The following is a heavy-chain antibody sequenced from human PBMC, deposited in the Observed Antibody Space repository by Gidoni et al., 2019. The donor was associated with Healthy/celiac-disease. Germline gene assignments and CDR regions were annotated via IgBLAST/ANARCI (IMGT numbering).Heavy chain of an antibody. Sequence: QVQLQESGPGLVKPSETLSLTCTVSGGSISSYYWSWIRQPPGKGLEWIGYIYYSGSTNYNPSLKSRVTISVDTSKNQFSLKLSSVTAADTAVYYCAGNKAVAGANFDYWGQGTLVTVSS. D-gene: IGHD6-19*01. CDR3: AGNKAVAGANFDY. J-gene: IGHJ4*02. CDR1: GGSISSYY. CDR2: IYYSGST. V-gene: IGHV4-59*01.